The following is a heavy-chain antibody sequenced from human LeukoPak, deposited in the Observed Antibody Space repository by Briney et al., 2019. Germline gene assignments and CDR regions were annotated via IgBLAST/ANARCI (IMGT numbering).Heavy chain of an antibody. CDR2: IYYTGNT. J-gene: IGHJ4*02. V-gene: IGHV4-59*08. CDR3: VRHSRVVAFDY. Sequence: PSETLSLTCTVSGVSISNHYSSWIRQPPGKGLEWIGYIYYTGNTNYNPSPKSRVTISEDTSKNQVSLRLSSVTAADTAVYYCVRHSRVVAFDYWGQGNLVTVSS. CDR1: GVSISNHY. D-gene: IGHD2-15*01.